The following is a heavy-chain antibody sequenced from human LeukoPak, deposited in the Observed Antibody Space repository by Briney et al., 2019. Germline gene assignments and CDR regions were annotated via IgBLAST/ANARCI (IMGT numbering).Heavy chain of an antibody. V-gene: IGHV3-21*01. CDR2: ISSSSSYI. J-gene: IGHJ6*02. CDR3: ARVQLDSSGYYHYCYGMDV. D-gene: IGHD3-22*01. Sequence: GGSLRLSCAASGFTFSSYSMNWVRQAPGKGLEWVSSISSSSSYIYYADSVKGRFTISRDNAKNSLYLQMNSLRAEDTAVYYCARVQLDSSGYYHYCYGMDVWGQGTTVTVSS. CDR1: GFTFSSYS.